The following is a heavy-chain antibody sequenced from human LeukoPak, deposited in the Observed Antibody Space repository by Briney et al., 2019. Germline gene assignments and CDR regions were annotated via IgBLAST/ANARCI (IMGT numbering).Heavy chain of an antibody. CDR3: ARRIGVVWHFDL. V-gene: IGHV3-21*01. CDR2: ISSSSSYI. J-gene: IGHJ2*01. Sequence: VGSLRLSCAASEFTFSSYNMNWVRQAPGKGLEWVSFISSSSSYIEYADSVKGRFTISRDNAKNSLYLQMNSLRAEDTAVYYCARRIGVVWHFDLWGRGTLVTVSS. D-gene: IGHD3-3*01. CDR1: EFTFSSYN.